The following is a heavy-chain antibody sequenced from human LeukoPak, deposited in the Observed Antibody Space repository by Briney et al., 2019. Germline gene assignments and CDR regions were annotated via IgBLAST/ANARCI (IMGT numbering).Heavy chain of an antibody. V-gene: IGHV4-59*11. CDR2: IYYSGST. J-gene: IGHJ3*02. CDR3: ARANYDILTGSHGAFDI. Sequence: SETLSLTCTVSGGSISSHYWSWIRQPPGKGLEWIGYIYYSGSTNYNPSLKSRVTISVDTSKNQFSLKLSSVTAADTAVYYCARANYDILTGSHGAFDIWGQGTMVTVSS. D-gene: IGHD3-9*01. CDR1: GGSISSHY.